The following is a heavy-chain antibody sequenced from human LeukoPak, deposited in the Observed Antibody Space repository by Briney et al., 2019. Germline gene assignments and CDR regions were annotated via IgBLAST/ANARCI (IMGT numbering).Heavy chain of an antibody. V-gene: IGHV4-59*01. Sequence: SETLSLTCSVSGASITNYYWGWIRDAPGEGVEWIGYIYYSGNTNTYNPSLKSRATISLYTSRKYFSLELRSVTAADTAVYYCARGGSYGAYLDYWGQGALVIVSS. J-gene: IGHJ4*02. CDR1: GASITNYY. CDR3: ARGGSYGAYLDY. D-gene: IGHD1-26*01. CDR2: IYYSGNT.